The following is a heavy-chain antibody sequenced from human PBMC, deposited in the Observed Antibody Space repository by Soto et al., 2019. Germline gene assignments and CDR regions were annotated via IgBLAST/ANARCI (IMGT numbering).Heavy chain of an antibody. V-gene: IGHV4-59*08. Sequence: SETLSLTCTVSGGPISSYYWSWIRQPPGKGLEWIGYIYYSGSTNYNPSLKSRVTISVDTSKNQFSLKLSSVTAADTAVYYCARLGDSYYYYYMDVWGKGTTVTVSS. CDR3: ARLGDSYYYYYMDV. CDR2: IYYSGST. CDR1: GGPISSYY. J-gene: IGHJ6*03.